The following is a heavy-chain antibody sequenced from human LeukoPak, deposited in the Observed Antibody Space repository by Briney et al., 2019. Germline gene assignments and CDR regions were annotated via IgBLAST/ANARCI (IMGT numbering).Heavy chain of an antibody. CDR1: GFTFSSYA. J-gene: IGHJ4*02. Sequence: GGSLRLSCAASGFTFSSYAMSWVRQAPGKGLEWVSAISVSGGSTHYADSVKGRFTISRDNSKHTLFLQMNSLRAEDTAVYYCARQLGYCSGGSCYFDYWGQGTLVTVSS. CDR2: ISVSGGST. D-gene: IGHD2-15*01. V-gene: IGHV3-23*01. CDR3: ARQLGYCSGGSCYFDY.